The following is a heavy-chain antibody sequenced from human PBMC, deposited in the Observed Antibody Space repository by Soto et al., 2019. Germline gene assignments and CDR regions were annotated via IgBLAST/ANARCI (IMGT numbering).Heavy chain of an antibody. J-gene: IGHJ4*02. V-gene: IGHV1-69*02. CDR3: ASLHYDFWRGSLRDY. CDR1: GGTFSSYT. CDR2: IIPILGIA. Sequence: ASVKVSCKASGGTFSSYTISWVRQAPGQGLEWMGRIIPILGIANYAQKFQGRVTITADKSTSTAYMELSSLRSEDTAVYYCASLHYDFWRGSLRDYWGQGTLVTVSS. D-gene: IGHD3-3*01.